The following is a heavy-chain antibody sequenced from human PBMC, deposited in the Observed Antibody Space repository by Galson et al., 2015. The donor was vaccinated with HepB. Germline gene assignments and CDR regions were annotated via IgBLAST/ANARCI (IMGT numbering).Heavy chain of an antibody. CDR1: GYTFTSYA. CDR3: ARERHCGGDCYSNFPPTVHLDAFDI. V-gene: IGHV1-3*01. D-gene: IGHD2-21*01. J-gene: IGHJ3*02. Sequence: SVKVSCKASGYTFTSYAMHWVRQAPGQRLEWMGWINAGNGNTKYSQKFQGRVTITRDTSASTAYMELSSLRSEDTAVYYCARERHCGGDCYSNFPPTVHLDAFDIWGQGTMVTVSS. CDR2: INAGNGNT.